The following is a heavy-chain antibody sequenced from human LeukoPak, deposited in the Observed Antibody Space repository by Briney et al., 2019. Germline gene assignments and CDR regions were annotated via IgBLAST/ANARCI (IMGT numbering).Heavy chain of an antibody. J-gene: IGHJ3*02. CDR2: IYYNGYT. Sequence: SETLSLTCTVSGGSISSYYWSWIRQHPGKGLEWIGYIYYNGYTNYNPSLKSRVTISVDTSNNEFSLKLSSVTAADTAVFYCARGRRGSSWDAFDIWGQGTMVTVSS. CDR1: GGSISSYY. D-gene: IGHD6-13*01. CDR3: ARGRRGSSWDAFDI. V-gene: IGHV4-59*01.